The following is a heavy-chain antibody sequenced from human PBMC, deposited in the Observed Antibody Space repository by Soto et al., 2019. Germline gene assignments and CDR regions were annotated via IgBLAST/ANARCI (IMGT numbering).Heavy chain of an antibody. CDR1: GFTFSSYV. J-gene: IGHJ4*02. Sequence: GGSLRLSCAASGFTFSSYVMHWVRQAPGKRLEWVAVISYDGSNKYYADSVKGRFTISRDNSKNTLYLQMNSLRAEDTAVYYCARGDDVVVTAVGLDYWGQGTLVTVSS. V-gene: IGHV3-30-3*01. CDR2: ISYDGSNK. D-gene: IGHD2-21*02. CDR3: ARGDDVVVTAVGLDY.